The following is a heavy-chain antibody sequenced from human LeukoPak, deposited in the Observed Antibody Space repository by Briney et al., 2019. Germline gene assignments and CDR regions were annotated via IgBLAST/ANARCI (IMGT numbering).Heavy chain of an antibody. D-gene: IGHD6-6*01. Sequence: GGSLRLSCAVSGITLSNYGMSWVRQAPGKGLEWVAGISGSGGGTNYADSVKGRFTISRDNARNTLYLQMNSLRAEDTAVYYCAKIFSSYGHNWFDPWGQGTLVTVSS. J-gene: IGHJ5*02. CDR2: ISGSGGGT. V-gene: IGHV3-23*01. CDR3: AKIFSSYGHNWFDP. CDR1: GITLSNYG.